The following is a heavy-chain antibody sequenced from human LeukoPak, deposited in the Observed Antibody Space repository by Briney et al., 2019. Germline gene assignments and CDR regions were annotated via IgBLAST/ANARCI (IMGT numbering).Heavy chain of an antibody. CDR1: GYSMSSDYY. CDR2: IYHSGST. CDR3: ARGRVSSSSWSSTYYYYFYMDV. V-gene: IGHV4-38-2*02. J-gene: IGHJ6*03. Sequence: SETLSLTCSVSGYSMSSDYYWGWIRQPPGKGLAWIGSIYHSGSTYYNPSLKSRVTISVDTSKKKFSLKLTSVTAADTAVYFCARGRVSSSSWSSTYYYYFYMDVWGKGTTVAVSS. D-gene: IGHD6-13*01.